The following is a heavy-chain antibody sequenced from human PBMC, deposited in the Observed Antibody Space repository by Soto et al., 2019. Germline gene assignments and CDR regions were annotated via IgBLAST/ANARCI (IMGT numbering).Heavy chain of an antibody. CDR1: GGTFSSYT. CDR2: IIPILGIA. V-gene: IGHV1-69*02. J-gene: IGHJ6*02. Sequence: GASVKVSCKASGGTFSSYTISWVRQAPGQGLEWMGRIIPILGIANYAQKFQGRVTITADKSTSTAYMELSSLRSEDTAVYYCARLLNYYGSVSYYTTGYYGMDVWGQGTSVTVSS. D-gene: IGHD3-10*01. CDR3: ARLLNYYGSVSYYTTGYYGMDV.